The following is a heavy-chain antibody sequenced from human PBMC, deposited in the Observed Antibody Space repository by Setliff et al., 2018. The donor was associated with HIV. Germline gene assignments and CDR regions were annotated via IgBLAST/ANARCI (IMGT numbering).Heavy chain of an antibody. Sequence: SETLSLTCAVYGGPLSGHYWSWIRQPPGQGLEWIGYMYYSGNTNYNPSLKSRVTISVDTSKSQFSLKLNSVTAADTAVYYCARDQSDWFYWGQGTLVTVSS. CDR3: ARDQSDWFY. D-gene: IGHD3-3*01. V-gene: IGHV4-59*11. CDR1: GGPLSGHY. J-gene: IGHJ4*02. CDR2: MYYSGNT.